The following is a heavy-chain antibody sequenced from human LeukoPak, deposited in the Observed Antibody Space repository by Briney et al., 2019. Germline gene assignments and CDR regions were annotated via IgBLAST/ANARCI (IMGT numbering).Heavy chain of an antibody. D-gene: IGHD3-10*01. CDR2: ISSNGGST. Sequence: PGGSLRLSCAASGFTFSSYAMHWVRQAPGKGLEYVSAISSNGGSTYYANSVKGRFTISRDNSKNTLYLQMGSLRAEDMAVYYCARNYGSGSDYWGQGTLVTVSS. CDR3: ARNYGSGSDY. V-gene: IGHV3-64*01. J-gene: IGHJ4*02. CDR1: GFTFSSYA.